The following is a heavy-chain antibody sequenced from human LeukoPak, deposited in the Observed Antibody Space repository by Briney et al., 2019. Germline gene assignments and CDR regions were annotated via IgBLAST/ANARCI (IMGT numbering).Heavy chain of an antibody. V-gene: IGHV1-18*01. CDR1: GYTFTSCG. CDR2: ISAYNGNT. J-gene: IGHJ3*02. Sequence: ASVKVSCKASGYTFTSCGISWVRQAPGQGLEWMGWISAYNGNTHYAQKLQGRVTMTTDTSTSTVYMELRSLRSDDTAVYYCARVDTAMGQDAFDIWGQGTMVIVSS. D-gene: IGHD5-18*01. CDR3: ARVDTAMGQDAFDI.